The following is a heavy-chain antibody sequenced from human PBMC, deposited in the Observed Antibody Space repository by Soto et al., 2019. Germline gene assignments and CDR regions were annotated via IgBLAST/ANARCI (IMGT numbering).Heavy chain of an antibody. CDR1: GFTFSSYD. CDR3: VRRVSGNYDY. V-gene: IGHV3-64*01. CDR2: ISSNGGTT. Sequence: EVQLAESGGGMVQPGGSLRLSCVASGFTFSSYDMHWVRQAPGKGLEYVSSISSNGGTTYYGNSVKGRFTISRDNSTNTLYLPMGSLRAEDMAVYYCVRRVSGNYDYWGQGTLVTVSS. D-gene: IGHD1-7*01. J-gene: IGHJ4*02.